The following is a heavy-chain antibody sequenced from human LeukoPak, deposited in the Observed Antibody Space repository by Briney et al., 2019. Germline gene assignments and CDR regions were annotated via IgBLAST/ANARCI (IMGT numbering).Heavy chain of an antibody. V-gene: IGHV1-18*01. CDR1: GYTFTSYG. CDR2: ISAYNGNT. Sequence: GASVKVSCKASGYTFTSYGISWVRQAPGQGLEWMGWISAYNGNTNYAQKLQGRVTMTTDTSTSTAYMELRSLRSDDTAVYYCALTPYYYDSSGYYFYWGQGTRVTVSS. D-gene: IGHD3-22*01. J-gene: IGHJ4*02. CDR3: ALTPYYYDSSGYYFY.